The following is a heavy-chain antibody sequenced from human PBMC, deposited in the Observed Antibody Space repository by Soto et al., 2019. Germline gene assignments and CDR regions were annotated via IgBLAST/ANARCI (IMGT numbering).Heavy chain of an antibody. CDR2: ISGSGGST. Sequence: GSLRLSCAASEFTFSSYVMSWVRQAPGEGLEWVSAISGSGGSTYYADSVKGRFTISRDNSKNTLYLQMNSLRAEDTAMYYCARGDDYDSSGPFSDAFDIWGQGTMDTGSS. D-gene: IGHD3-22*01. V-gene: IGHV3-23*01. CDR1: EFTFSSYV. J-gene: IGHJ3*02. CDR3: ARGDDYDSSGPFSDAFDI.